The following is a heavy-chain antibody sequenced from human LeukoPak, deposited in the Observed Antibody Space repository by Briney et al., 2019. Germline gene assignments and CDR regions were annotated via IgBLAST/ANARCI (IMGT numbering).Heavy chain of an antibody. Sequence: SETLSLTCAVSGGSISSGGYSWSWIRQPPGKGLEWIGYIYHSGSTYYNPSLKSRVTISVDTSKNQFSLKLSSVTAADTAVYYCARAIVGATFAYFDYWGQGTLVTVSS. CDR2: IYHSGST. V-gene: IGHV4-30-2*02. D-gene: IGHD1-26*01. CDR3: ARAIVGATFAYFDY. CDR1: GGSISSGGYS. J-gene: IGHJ4*02.